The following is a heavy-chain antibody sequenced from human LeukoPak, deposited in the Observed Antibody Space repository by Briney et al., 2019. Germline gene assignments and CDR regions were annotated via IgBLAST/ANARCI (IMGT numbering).Heavy chain of an antibody. Sequence: ASVKVSCKASGYTFTSYDVSWVRQATGQGLEWMGWMNPISGDTGYALKFQGRVTMTRNTSISTAYMELGSLRSEDTAVYYCARVPRRGERFDPWGQGTLVTVSS. J-gene: IGHJ5*02. CDR2: MNPISGDT. D-gene: IGHD3-10*01. V-gene: IGHV1-8*01. CDR3: ARVPRRGERFDP. CDR1: GYTFTSYD.